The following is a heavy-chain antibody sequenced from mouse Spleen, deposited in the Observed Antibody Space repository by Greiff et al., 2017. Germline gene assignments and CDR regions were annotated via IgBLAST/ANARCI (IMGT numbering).Heavy chain of an antibody. V-gene: IGHV5-9-1*01. CDR1: GFTFSSYA. CDR3: ARRGNIITTVVATPYWYFDV. J-gene: IGHJ1*01. D-gene: IGHD1-1*01. CDR2: ISSGGSYT. Sequence: EVKLVESGGGLVKPGGSLKLSCAASGFTFSSYAMSWVRQTPEKRLEWVATISSGGSYTYYPDSVKGRFTISRDNAKNTLYLQMSSLRSEDTAMYYCARRGNIITTVVATPYWYFDVWGAGTTVTVSS.